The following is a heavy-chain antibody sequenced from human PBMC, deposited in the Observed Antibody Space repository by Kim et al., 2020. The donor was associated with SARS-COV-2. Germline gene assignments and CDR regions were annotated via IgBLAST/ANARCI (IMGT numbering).Heavy chain of an antibody. J-gene: IGHJ2*01. CDR2: INHSGST. V-gene: IGHV4-34*01. Sequence: SETLSLTCAVYGGSFSGYYWSWIRQPPGKGLEWIGEINHSGSTNYNPSLKSRVTISVDTSKNQFSLKLSSVTAADTAVYYCARRIAAAKIQNWYFDLWGRGTLVTVSS. D-gene: IGHD6-13*01. CDR1: GGSFSGYY. CDR3: ARRIAAAKIQNWYFDL.